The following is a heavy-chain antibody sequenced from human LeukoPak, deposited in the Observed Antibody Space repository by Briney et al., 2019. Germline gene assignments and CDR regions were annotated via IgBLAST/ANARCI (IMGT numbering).Heavy chain of an antibody. CDR1: GYSISSGYY. CDR2: IYHSGST. CDR3: ARNGVPAAPYYFDY. Sequence: PSETLSLTCTVSGYSISSGYYWGWIRPPPGKGLEWIGSIYHSGSTYYNPSLKSRVTISVDTSKNQFSLKLSSVTAADTAVYYCARNGVPAAPYYFDYWGQGTLVTVSS. D-gene: IGHD2-2*01. V-gene: IGHV4-38-2*02. J-gene: IGHJ4*02.